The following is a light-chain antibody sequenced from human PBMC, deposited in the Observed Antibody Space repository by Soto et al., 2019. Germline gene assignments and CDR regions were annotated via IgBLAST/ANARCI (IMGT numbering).Light chain of an antibody. Sequence: HSVLTQPPSVSGAPGKAVTISCTGSSSNIGAGYDVHWYQQLPGAAPKLLIFGNDNRPSGVPDRFSGSRSGTSASLAITGLQDEDEADYYCQSYDRSLSGSVFGGGTKLTVL. V-gene: IGLV1-40*01. CDR3: QSYDRSLSGSV. CDR2: GND. J-gene: IGLJ2*01. CDR1: SSNIGAGYD.